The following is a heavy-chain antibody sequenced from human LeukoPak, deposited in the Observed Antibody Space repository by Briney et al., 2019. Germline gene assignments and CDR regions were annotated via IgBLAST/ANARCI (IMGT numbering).Heavy chain of an antibody. CDR1: GFTFSSYA. CDR3: AKQRGWWTYYGSGSDY. D-gene: IGHD3-10*01. CDR2: ISGSGGST. V-gene: IGHV3-23*01. J-gene: IGHJ4*02. Sequence: GGSLRLSCAASGFTFSSYAMSWVRQAPGKGLEWVSAISGSGGSTYYADSVKGRFTISRDNSKNTLYLQMNSLRAEDTAVYYCAKQRGWWTYYGSGSDYWGQGTLVTVSS.